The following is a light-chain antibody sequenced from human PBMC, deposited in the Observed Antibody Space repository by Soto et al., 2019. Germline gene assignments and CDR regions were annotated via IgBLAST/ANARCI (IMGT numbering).Light chain of an antibody. J-gene: IGLJ1*01. CDR2: DVS. CDR3: SSYTSSITPYV. V-gene: IGLV2-14*01. CDR1: SSDVGGYNY. Sequence: QSVLTQPASVSGSPGQSITISCTGTSSDVGGYNYVSWYQQHPGKAPKLMIYDVSHRPSGVSNRFSGSKSGNTASLTISGLQAEDEADYYCSSYTSSITPYVFGTVTKLTVL.